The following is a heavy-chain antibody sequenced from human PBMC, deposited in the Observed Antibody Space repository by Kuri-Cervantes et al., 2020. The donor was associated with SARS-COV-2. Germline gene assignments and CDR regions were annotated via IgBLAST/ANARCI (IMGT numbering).Heavy chain of an antibody. CDR2: ISRSSSYI. V-gene: IGHV3-21*01. CDR3: ARDCVIAARPDELCY. Sequence: GESLKISCDASGFPFNDYYFTWIRQAPGKGLEWVSSISRSSSYIYYAASVKGRFTISRDNAKDSLYLQMNSLRAEDTAVYYCARDCVIAARPDELCYWGQGTLVTVSS. J-gene: IGHJ4*02. D-gene: IGHD6-6*01. CDR1: GFPFNDYY.